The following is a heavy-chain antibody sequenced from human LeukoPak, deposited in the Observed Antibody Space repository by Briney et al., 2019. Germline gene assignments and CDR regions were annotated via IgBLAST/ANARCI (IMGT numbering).Heavy chain of an antibody. D-gene: IGHD3-10*01. CDR2: IRSKAYGGTT. CDR3: SKWVRFGEFYDY. V-gene: IGHV3-49*04. Sequence: GGSLRLSCTASGFTFGDYAMNWVRQAPGKGLEWVGFIRSKAYGGTTEYAASVKGRFTISRDDSKSIAYLQMNSLKTEDTAVYYCSKWVRFGEFYDYWGQGTLVTVSS. J-gene: IGHJ4*02. CDR1: GFTFGDYA.